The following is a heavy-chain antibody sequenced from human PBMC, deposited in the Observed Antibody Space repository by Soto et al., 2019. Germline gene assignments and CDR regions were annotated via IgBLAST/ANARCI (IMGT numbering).Heavy chain of an antibody. D-gene: IGHD3-22*01. CDR2: IFYSGTT. CDR3: ARADISGYLFDY. J-gene: IGHJ4*02. Sequence: QVQLQESGPGLVKPSQTLSLTCTVSGGSISSGDYFWSWIRQPPGKGLEWIGYIFYSGTTYYNPSLKSRVMISVDPSKSQFSLNLRSVTAADTAVYYCARADISGYLFDYWGQGTLVTVSS. V-gene: IGHV4-30-4*01. CDR1: GGSISSGDYF.